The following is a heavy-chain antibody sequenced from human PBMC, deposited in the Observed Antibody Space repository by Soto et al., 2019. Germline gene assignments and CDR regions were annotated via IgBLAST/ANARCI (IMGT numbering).Heavy chain of an antibody. D-gene: IGHD3-3*01. CDR1: GYTFTSYA. Sequence: GASVKVSCKASGYTFTSYAMHWVRQAPGQRLEWMGWINAGNGNTKYSQKFQGRVTITRDTSASTAYMELSSLRSEDTAVYYCARAHRSDFWEKGLLPAGGRYYFDYWGQGTLVTVSS. CDR2: INAGNGNT. V-gene: IGHV1-3*01. CDR3: ARAHRSDFWEKGLLPAGGRYYFDY. J-gene: IGHJ4*02.